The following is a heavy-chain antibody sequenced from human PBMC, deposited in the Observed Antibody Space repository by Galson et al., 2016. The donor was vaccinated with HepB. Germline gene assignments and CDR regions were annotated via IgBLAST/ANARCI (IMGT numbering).Heavy chain of an antibody. CDR3: ARGQVKWYFDL. Sequence: SVKVSCKASGYTFRNYGISWVRQAPGQGLEWVAWISTDTGDTNYAQKFQDRVTVTTDTFTTTASMELRSLRSDDTAVYYCARGQVKWYFDLWGRGTLVTVSS. CDR1: GYTFRNYG. V-gene: IGHV1-18*04. J-gene: IGHJ2*01. CDR2: ISTDTGDT.